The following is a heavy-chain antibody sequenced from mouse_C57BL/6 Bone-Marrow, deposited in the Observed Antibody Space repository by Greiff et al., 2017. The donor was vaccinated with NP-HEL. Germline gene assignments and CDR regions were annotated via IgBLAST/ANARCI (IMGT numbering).Heavy chain of an antibody. Sequence: VQRVESGAELMKPGASVKLSCKATGYTFTGYWIEWVKQRPGHGLEWIGEILPGSGSTNYNEKFKGKATFTADTSSNTAYMQLSSLTTEDSALYYCARSRLCYYGSSPYWYFDVWGTGTTVTVSS. CDR2: ILPGSGST. CDR1: GYTFTGYW. J-gene: IGHJ1*03. V-gene: IGHV1-9*01. CDR3: ARSRLCYYGSSPYWYFDV. D-gene: IGHD1-1*01.